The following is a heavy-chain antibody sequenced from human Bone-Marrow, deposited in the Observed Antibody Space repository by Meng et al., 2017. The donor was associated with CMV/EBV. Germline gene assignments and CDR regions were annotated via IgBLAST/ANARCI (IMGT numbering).Heavy chain of an antibody. D-gene: IGHD2-2*01. J-gene: IGHJ6*02. CDR2: INHSGST. Sequence: SETLSLTCTVSGGSISSYYWSWIRQPPGKGLEWIGEINHSGSTNYNPSLKSRVTISVDTSKNQFSLKLSSVTAADTAVYYCARRGRSSSPYYYALDVWGQGTTVTVSS. CDR3: ARRGRSSSPYYYALDV. V-gene: IGHV4-34*01. CDR1: GGSISSYY.